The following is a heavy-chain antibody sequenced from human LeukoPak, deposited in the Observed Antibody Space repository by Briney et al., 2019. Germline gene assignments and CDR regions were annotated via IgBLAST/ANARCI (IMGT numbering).Heavy chain of an antibody. CDR2: ISGSGGST. Sequence: GGSLRLSCAASGFTFSSYAMSWVRQAPGKGLEWVSAISGSGGSTYYADSVKGRFTISRDNSKNTLYLRMNSLRAEDTAVYYCAKDHAGYCSGGSCYLLDYWGQGTLVTVSS. V-gene: IGHV3-23*01. J-gene: IGHJ4*02. CDR3: AKDHAGYCSGGSCYLLDY. D-gene: IGHD2-15*01. CDR1: GFTFSSYA.